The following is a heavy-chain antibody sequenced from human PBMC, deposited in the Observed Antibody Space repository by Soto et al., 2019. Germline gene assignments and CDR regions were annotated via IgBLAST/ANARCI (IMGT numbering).Heavy chain of an antibody. V-gene: IGHV2-5*01. CDR3: AHRTYYDSGGPFEY. J-gene: IGHJ4*02. D-gene: IGHD3-22*01. CDR2: ISWNDDK. CDR1: GFSFSTSGVG. Sequence: GSGPTLVNPTQTLTLTCTFSGFSFSTSGVGVGWIRQPPGKALECLALISWNDDKRYSPSLKSRLTITKDTSKNQVVLTMTNMDPVDTATYYCAHRTYYDSGGPFEYWGQGTLVTVSS.